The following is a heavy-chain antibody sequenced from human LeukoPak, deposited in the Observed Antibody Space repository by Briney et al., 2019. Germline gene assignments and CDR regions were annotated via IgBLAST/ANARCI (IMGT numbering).Heavy chain of an antibody. J-gene: IGHJ4*02. Sequence: GESLKISCAAPGFIFSNYGIHWVRQAPDKALEWVAFIRYDASDKYYADSVKGRFTISRDNSKNKVYLQMNSLRAEDTAVYYCAKDSREVGPTAEIDYWGQGTQVTVSS. D-gene: IGHD1-26*01. CDR2: IRYDASDK. CDR1: GFIFSNYG. V-gene: IGHV3-30*02. CDR3: AKDSREVGPTAEIDY.